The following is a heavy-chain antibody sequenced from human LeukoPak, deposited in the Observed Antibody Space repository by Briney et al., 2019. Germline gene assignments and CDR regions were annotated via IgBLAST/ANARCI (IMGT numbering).Heavy chain of an antibody. V-gene: IGHV3-23*01. Sequence: GGSLRLSCAASGFTFSSYAMNWVRQAPGKGLEWVSAVSGSGGSTYYADSVKGRFTISRDNSKNTLYLQMDSLRAEDTAVYYCAKGGRVSPWFDPWGQGTLVTVSS. D-gene: IGHD2-15*01. CDR1: GFTFSSYA. J-gene: IGHJ5*02. CDR3: AKGGRVSPWFDP. CDR2: VSGSGGST.